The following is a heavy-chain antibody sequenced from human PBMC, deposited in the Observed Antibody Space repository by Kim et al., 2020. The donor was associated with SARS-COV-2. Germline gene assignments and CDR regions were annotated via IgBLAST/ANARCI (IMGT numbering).Heavy chain of an antibody. CDR1: GGSFSAYS. V-gene: IGHV4-34*01. CDR2: VNHSGIT. D-gene: IGHD3-3*01. J-gene: IGHJ6*02. Sequence: SETLSLTCAVYGGSFSAYSWIWIRQAPGKGLEWIWEVNHSGITKYHPSLKSRVTISVATSKNQFSLKLPSVTAADTAVFYCARGRAGVVPSPILGLGPYYYYYAMDVWGQGTTVTVS. CDR3: ARGRAGVVPSPILGLGPYYYYYAMDV.